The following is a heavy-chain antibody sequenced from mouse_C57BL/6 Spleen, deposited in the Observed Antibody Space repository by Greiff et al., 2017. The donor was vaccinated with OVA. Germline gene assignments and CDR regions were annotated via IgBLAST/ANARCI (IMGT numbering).Heavy chain of an antibody. CDR1: GYAFSSSW. J-gene: IGHJ1*03. D-gene: IGHD2-3*01. CDR2: IYPGDGGT. V-gene: IGHV1-82*01. CDR3: AGDDGYYNWYFGV. Sequence: VQLQESGPELVKPGASVKISCKASGYAFSSSWMNWVKQRPGKGLEWIGRIYPGDGGTNYNGKFKGKATLTADTSSSPAYMQLISLTSEDSAVDFCAGDDGYYNWYFGVWGTGTTVTVAT.